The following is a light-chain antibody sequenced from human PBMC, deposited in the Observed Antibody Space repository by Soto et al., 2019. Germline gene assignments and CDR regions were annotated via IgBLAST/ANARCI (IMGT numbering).Light chain of an antibody. CDR3: RSYAGGITFYV. J-gene: IGLJ1*01. V-gene: IGLV2-23*01. CDR2: EGS. Sequence: QSVLTQPASVSGSPGQSITISCTGTSSDVGSYNLVSWYQQHPGKAPKLMIYEGSKRPSGVSNRFSGSKSGNTASLTISGLQAEDEGDYYCRSYAGGITFYVFGTGTKVTVL. CDR1: SSDVGSYNL.